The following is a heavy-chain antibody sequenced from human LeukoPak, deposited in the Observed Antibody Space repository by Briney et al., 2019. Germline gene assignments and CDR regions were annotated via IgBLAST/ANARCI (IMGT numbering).Heavy chain of an antibody. D-gene: IGHD1-1*01. J-gene: IGHJ4*02. CDR3: ARNEGGANYYFDF. V-gene: IGHV1-2*02. CDR2: INPYNGDT. Sequence: ASVKVSCKTSGYSFTDFYIHWVRQAPGHGLEWMGWINPYNGDTNYAQNFQGRVTLTRDMSISTAYMDLSSLQSDDTAVYFCARNEGGANYYFDFWGRGTLVTVSS. CDR1: GYSFTDFY.